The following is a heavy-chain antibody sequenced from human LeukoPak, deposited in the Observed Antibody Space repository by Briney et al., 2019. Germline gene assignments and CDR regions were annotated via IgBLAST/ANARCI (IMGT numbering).Heavy chain of an antibody. D-gene: IGHD3-22*01. CDR1: DGSGSSYY. Sequence: PSETLSLTCTISDGSGSSYYWNWIRQSAGKGLEWIGHIHYGGSTHYNPSLQSRVSISIDTSKKHFSLNLRSVTAVDTAVYYCARWGHFDTSGYFVVDYWGQGTLVTVSS. CDR3: ARWGHFDTSGYFVVDY. CDR2: IHYGGST. J-gene: IGHJ4*02. V-gene: IGHV4-59*02.